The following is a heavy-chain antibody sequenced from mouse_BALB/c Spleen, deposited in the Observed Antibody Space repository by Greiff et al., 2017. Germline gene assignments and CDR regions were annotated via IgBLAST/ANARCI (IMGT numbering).Heavy chain of an antibody. D-gene: IGHD2-4*01. CDR3: ARDRRDDYAYWYFDV. CDR1: GFSLTSYG. Sequence: VQRVESGPGLVAPSQSLSITCTVSGFSLTSYGVHWVRQPPGKGLEWLGVIWAGGSTNYNSALMSRLSISKDNSKSQVFLKMNSLQTDDTAMYYCARDRRDDYAYWYFDVWGAGTTVTVSS. V-gene: IGHV2-9*02. CDR2: IWAGGST. J-gene: IGHJ1*01.